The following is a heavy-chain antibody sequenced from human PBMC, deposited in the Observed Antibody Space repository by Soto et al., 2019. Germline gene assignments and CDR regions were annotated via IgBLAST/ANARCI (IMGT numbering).Heavy chain of an antibody. CDR2: IYYSGST. J-gene: IGHJ5*02. V-gene: IGHV4-31*03. D-gene: IGHD2-2*03. Sequence: SETLSLTCTVSGGSISSGGYYWSWIRQHPGKGLEWIGYIYYSGSTYYNPSLKSRVTISVDTSKNQFSLKLSSVTAADTAVYYCARFLLDIVVVPAATGPRNWFDPWGQGTLVTLSS. CDR1: GGSISSGGYY. CDR3: ARFLLDIVVVPAATGPRNWFDP.